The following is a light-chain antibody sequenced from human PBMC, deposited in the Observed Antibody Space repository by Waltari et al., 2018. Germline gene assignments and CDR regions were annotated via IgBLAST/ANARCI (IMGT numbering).Light chain of an antibody. CDR3: QQCNDWPRT. Sequence: EIVMTQSPAILSVSPGERATLSCRASQSVSNNLAWYQQKPGQAPRLLIYGASTRATGVPARFSGSGSGTEFTRTISSLQSEDFAVYYCQQCNDWPRTFGQGTKVEIK. V-gene: IGKV3D-15*01. CDR1: QSVSNN. J-gene: IGKJ1*01. CDR2: GAS.